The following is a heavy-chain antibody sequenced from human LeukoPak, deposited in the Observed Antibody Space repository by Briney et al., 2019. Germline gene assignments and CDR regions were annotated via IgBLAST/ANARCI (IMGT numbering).Heavy chain of an antibody. CDR1: GFIFNNYW. J-gene: IGHJ3*02. V-gene: IGHV3-7*01. CDR2: IKQDGSEK. CDR3: ARERRYCSSTSCYDEDAFDI. Sequence: GGSLRLSCAASGFIFNNYWMSWVRQAPGKGLEWVANIKQDGSEKYYVDSVKGRFTTSRDNAKNSLYLQMNSLRAEDTAVYYCARERRYCSSTSCYDEDAFDIWGQGTMVTVSS. D-gene: IGHD2-2*01.